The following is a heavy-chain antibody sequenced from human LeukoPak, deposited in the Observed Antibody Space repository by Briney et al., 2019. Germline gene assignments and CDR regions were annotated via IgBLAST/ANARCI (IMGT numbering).Heavy chain of an antibody. CDR2: IYYSGST. V-gene: IGHV4-39*07. Sequence: PSETLSLTCTVSGGSISSSSYYWGWIRQPPGKGLEWIGSIYYSGSTYYNPSLKSRVTISVDTSKNQFSLKLSSVTAADTAVYYCARGAAAERNDAFDIWGQGTMVTVSS. D-gene: IGHD6-13*01. CDR3: ARGAAAERNDAFDI. CDR1: GGSISSSSYY. J-gene: IGHJ3*02.